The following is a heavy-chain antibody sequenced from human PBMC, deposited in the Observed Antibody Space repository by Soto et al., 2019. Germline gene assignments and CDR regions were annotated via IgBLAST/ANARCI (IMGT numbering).Heavy chain of an antibody. CDR3: AIPTEYCSGATCYFPFCY. D-gene: IGHD2-15*01. CDR1: GFIFNTYG. Sequence: AGSLRLSCVVSGFIFNTYGMSWVRQAPGKGLEWVSSISGGGGSTYYAESVKGRFTISRDNSKNTLYLQMNSLRDEDTAVFYCAIPTEYCSGATCYFPFCYWGQGTLVTVSS. V-gene: IGHV3-23*01. CDR2: ISGGGGST. J-gene: IGHJ4*02.